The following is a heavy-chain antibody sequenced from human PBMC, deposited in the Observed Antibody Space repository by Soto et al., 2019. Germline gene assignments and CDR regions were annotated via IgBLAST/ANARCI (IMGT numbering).Heavy chain of an antibody. D-gene: IGHD2-2*01. Sequence: QVQLQESGPGLVKPSETLSLTCTVSGGSISSYYWSWIRQPPGKGLEWIGYIYYSGSTNYNPSLKRRVTLSVDTSKNQFSLKLSSVTAADTAVYYCARAPGGCSSTSCFHQDAFDIWGQGTMVTVSS. V-gene: IGHV4-59*01. CDR2: IYYSGST. CDR3: ARAPGGCSSTSCFHQDAFDI. CDR1: GGSISSYY. J-gene: IGHJ3*02.